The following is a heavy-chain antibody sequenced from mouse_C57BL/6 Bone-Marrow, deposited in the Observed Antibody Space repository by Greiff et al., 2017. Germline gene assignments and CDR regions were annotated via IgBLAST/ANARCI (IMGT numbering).Heavy chain of an antibody. V-gene: IGHV1-26*01. CDR2: INPNNGGT. Sequence: VQLQQSGPELVKPGASVKISCKASGYTFTDYYMNWVKQSHGKSLEWIGDINPNNGGTSYNQKFKGKATLTVDKSSSTAYMELSSLTSEDSAVYYCAREGDYGPSWFAYCGRGTLVPVSA. J-gene: IGHJ3*01. CDR1: GYTFTDYY. D-gene: IGHD1-1*01. CDR3: AREGDYGPSWFAY.